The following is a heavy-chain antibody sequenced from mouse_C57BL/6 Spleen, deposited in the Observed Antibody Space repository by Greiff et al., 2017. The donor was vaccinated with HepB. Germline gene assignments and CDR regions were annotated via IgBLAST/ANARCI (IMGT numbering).Heavy chain of an antibody. CDR2: INPYNGGT. Sequence: EVQLQQSGPVLVKPGASVKMSCKASGYTFTDYYMNWVKQSHGKSLEWIGVINPYNGGTSYNQKFKGKATLTVDKSSSTAYMELNSLTSEDSAVYYCARKGDGPYYYAMDYWGQGTSVTVSS. D-gene: IGHD1-1*01. J-gene: IGHJ4*01. V-gene: IGHV1-19*01. CDR1: GYTFTDYY. CDR3: ARKGDGPYYYAMDY.